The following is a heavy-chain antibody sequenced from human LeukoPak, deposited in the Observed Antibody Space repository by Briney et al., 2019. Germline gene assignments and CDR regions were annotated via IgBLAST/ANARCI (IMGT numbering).Heavy chain of an antibody. J-gene: IGHJ3*02. CDR1: GYTFTSYA. V-gene: IGHV7-4-1*02. CDR3: ARDKGDLSYYYGNAFDI. CDR2: INTNTGNP. Sequence: GASVRVSCKASGYTFTSYAMNWVRQAPGQGLEWMGWINTNTGNPTYAQGFTGRFVFSLDTSVSTAYLQISSLKAEDTAVYYCARDKGDLSYYYGNAFDIWGQGTMVTVSS. D-gene: IGHD3-10*01.